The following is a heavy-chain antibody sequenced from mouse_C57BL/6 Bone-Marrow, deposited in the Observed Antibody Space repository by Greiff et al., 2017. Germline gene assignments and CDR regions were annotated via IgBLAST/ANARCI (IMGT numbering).Heavy chain of an antibody. Sequence: EVKLMESGGGLVKPGGSLKLSCAASGFTFSSYAMSWVRQTPEKRLEWVATISDGGSYTYYPDNVKGRFTSSRDNAKNNLYLQMSHLKSEDTAMYYCARTYYSNPYAMDYWGQGTSVTVSS. D-gene: IGHD2-5*01. J-gene: IGHJ4*01. CDR1: GFTFSSYA. CDR2: ISDGGSYT. V-gene: IGHV5-4*03. CDR3: ARTYYSNPYAMDY.